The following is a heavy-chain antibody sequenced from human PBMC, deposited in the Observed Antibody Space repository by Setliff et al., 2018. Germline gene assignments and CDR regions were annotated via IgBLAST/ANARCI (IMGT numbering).Heavy chain of an antibody. J-gene: IGHJ4*02. CDR1: GFTFSAYD. V-gene: IGHV3-30*02. Sequence: GGSLRLSCAASGFTFSAYDMHWVRQAPGKGLEWVALIRFDGGNKYYADSVKGRFTISRDNSKNTLYVQMNSLRAEDTAVYYCARASGWYYYDYWGQGTLVTVSS. CDR3: ARASGWYYYDY. D-gene: IGHD6-19*01. CDR2: IRFDGGNK.